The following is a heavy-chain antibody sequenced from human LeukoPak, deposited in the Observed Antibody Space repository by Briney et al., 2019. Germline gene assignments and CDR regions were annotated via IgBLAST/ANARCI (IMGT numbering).Heavy chain of an antibody. Sequence: GGSLRLSCAASGFTFDDYAMHWVRQAPGKGLEWVSGISWNSGSIGYADSVKGRFTISRDNAKNSLYLQMNSLRAEDTAVYYCAKRKYGSSGYTDYWGQGTLVTVSS. V-gene: IGHV3-9*01. CDR3: AKRKYGSSGYTDY. J-gene: IGHJ4*02. D-gene: IGHD3-22*01. CDR1: GFTFDDYA. CDR2: ISWNSGSI.